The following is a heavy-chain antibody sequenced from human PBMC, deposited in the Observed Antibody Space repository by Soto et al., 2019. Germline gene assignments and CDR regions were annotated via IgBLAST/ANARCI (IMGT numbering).Heavy chain of an antibody. D-gene: IGHD3-22*01. CDR2: VTFDGSNK. V-gene: IGHV3-30-3*01. CDR1: GFTFSTYA. CDR3: GRITLKTSVDTFDF. Sequence: GGSLRLSCAASGFTFSTYALHWVRQAPGKGLEWVATVTFDGSNKYHADSVEGRFTISRDDSKNTLYLQVNSLRAEDTAVYYCGRITLKTSVDTFDFWGQGTMVTVSS. J-gene: IGHJ3*01.